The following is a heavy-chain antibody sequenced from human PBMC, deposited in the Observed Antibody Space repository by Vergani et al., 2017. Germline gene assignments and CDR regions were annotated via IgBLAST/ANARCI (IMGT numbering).Heavy chain of an antibody. J-gene: IGHJ4*02. CDR2: IRPKTDGETT. Sequence: EVQPVESGGGLVKPGGSLRLSCTTSGFTFSSAWMSWVRQAPGKGLEWVARIRPKTDGETTDYAAPVKGRFTISRAESKNTLYLQMNSLKTEDTAVYYCATPAKWELRYSFNYWGQGTLVTVSS. CDR1: GFTFSSAW. D-gene: IGHD3-9*01. V-gene: IGHV3-15*01. CDR3: ATPAKWELRYSFNY.